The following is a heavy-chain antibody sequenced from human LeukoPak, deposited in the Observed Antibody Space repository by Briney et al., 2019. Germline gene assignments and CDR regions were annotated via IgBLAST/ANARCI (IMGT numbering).Heavy chain of an antibody. J-gene: IGHJ4*02. CDR1: GFTFSRYW. CDR3: ARHPEPGYCSSTSCHESYFDY. D-gene: IGHD2-2*01. V-gene: IGHV3-7*01. Sequence: GGPLRLSCAASGFTFSRYWMSWVRQAPGKGLEWVASIKQDGSERYYVDSVMGRFTISRDNAKNSLHLQMNSVRAEDTAVYYCARHPEPGYCSSTSCHESYFDYWGQGTLVTVSS. CDR2: IKQDGSER.